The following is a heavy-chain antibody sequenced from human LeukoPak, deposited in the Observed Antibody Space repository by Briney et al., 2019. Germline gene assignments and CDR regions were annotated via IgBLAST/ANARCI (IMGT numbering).Heavy chain of an antibody. CDR1: GFTFSTNW. V-gene: IGHV3-74*01. D-gene: IGHD2-15*01. Sequence: PGGSLRLSCAAPGFTFSTNWMYWVRQAPGKGLVWVSRINSDGRSIGYADSVKGRFTISRDNAYNTLYLQMISLRAEDTALYYCASGGRVGDIFDIWGQGTMVRVSS. J-gene: IGHJ3*02. CDR3: ASGGRVGDIFDI. CDR2: INSDGRSI.